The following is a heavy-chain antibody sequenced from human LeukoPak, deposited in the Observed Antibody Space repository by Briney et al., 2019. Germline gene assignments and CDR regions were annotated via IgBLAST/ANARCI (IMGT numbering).Heavy chain of an antibody. CDR1: GYTFTSYG. V-gene: IGHV1-18*01. D-gene: IGHD6-13*01. Sequence: ASVKVSCKASGYTFTSYGISWVRQAPGQGLEWMGWISAYNGNTNYAQKLQGRVTMTTDTSTSTAYMELRSLRSDDTAVYYCARRMGYSSSWYGAFDIWGQGTMVTVSS. J-gene: IGHJ3*02. CDR3: ARRMGYSSSWYGAFDI. CDR2: ISAYNGNT.